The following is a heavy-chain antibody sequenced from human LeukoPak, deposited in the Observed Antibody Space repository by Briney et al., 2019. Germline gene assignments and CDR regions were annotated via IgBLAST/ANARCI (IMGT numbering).Heavy chain of an antibody. V-gene: IGHV3-23*01. J-gene: IGHJ5*02. Sequence: PGGSLRLSCAASGFTFSSYSVNWVRQAPGKGLEWVSTISGSGGSTYYADSVKGRFTISRDNSKNTLYLQMNSLRAEDTAVYYCAKKVVPTSTNWFDPWGQGTLVTVSS. CDR1: GFTFSSYS. D-gene: IGHD2-15*01. CDR2: ISGSGGST. CDR3: AKKVVPTSTNWFDP.